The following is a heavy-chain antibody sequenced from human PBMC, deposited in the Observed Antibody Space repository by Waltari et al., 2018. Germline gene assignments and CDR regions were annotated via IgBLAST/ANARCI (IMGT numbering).Heavy chain of an antibody. J-gene: IGHJ6*02. CDR3: ARGRSYGMDV. Sequence: QVQLMESGGGVVQPGPSLSLSSDASGFAFNKFIFHWVRQAPGKGLEWVASILNDGSDTKYADSVRGRFSISRDNSENTVYLQMDTLNIEDTGVYYCARGRSYGMDVWGQGTAVTVSS. V-gene: IGHV3-30*03. CDR2: ILNDGSDT. CDR1: GFAFNKFI.